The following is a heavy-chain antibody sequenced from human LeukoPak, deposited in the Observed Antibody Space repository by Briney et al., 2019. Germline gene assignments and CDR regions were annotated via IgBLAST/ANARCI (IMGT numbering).Heavy chain of an antibody. CDR2: IKSDGSTT. Sequence: PGGSLRLSCAASGFTFSSYWMHWVRQAPGKGLVWVSRIKSDGSTTTYADSVKGRFTISRDNAMNTQYLQMNSLRAEDTAVYYCARVVDTHFDYWGQGTLVTVSS. V-gene: IGHV3-74*01. D-gene: IGHD5-18*01. CDR1: GFTFSSYW. CDR3: ARVVDTHFDY. J-gene: IGHJ4*02.